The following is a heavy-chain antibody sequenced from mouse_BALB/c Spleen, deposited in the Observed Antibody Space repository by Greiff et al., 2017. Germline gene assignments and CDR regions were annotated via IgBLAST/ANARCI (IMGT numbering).Heavy chain of an antibody. V-gene: IGHV14-3*02. CDR2: IDPANGNT. Sequence: VQLQQSGAELVKPGASVKLSCTASGFNIKDTYMHWVKQRPEQGLEWIGRIDPANGNTKYDPKFQGKATITADTSSNTAYLQLSSLTSEDTAVYYCARVYGSSRAMDYWGQGTSVTVSS. CDR1: GFNIKDTY. J-gene: IGHJ4*01. D-gene: IGHD1-1*01. CDR3: ARVYGSSRAMDY.